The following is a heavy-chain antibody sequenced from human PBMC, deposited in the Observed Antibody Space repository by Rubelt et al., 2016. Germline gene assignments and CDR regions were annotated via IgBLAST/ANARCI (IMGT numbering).Heavy chain of an antibody. CDR1: GFPFEDCV. D-gene: IGHD1-1*01. Sequence: PGRSLRLSCASSGFPFEDCVMHWVRQVPGKGLEWVSGISWNSAMLQYADSVKGRFTISRDNARNSLSLQMTDLKAEDTAFYYCVRDHGYAFDYWGQGALVTVSS. CDR3: VRDHGYAFDY. J-gene: IGHJ4*02. V-gene: IGHV3-9*01. CDR2: ISWNSAML.